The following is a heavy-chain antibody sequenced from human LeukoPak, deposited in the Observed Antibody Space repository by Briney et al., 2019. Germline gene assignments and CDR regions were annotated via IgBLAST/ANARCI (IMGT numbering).Heavy chain of an antibody. Sequence: SVKVSCKASGGTFSSYAITWVRQAPGQGLEWMGRIIPIFGTANYAQKFQGRVTITTDESTSTAYMELSTLRSDDTAVYYCARGPLRITGTTAYYYYYMDVWGKGTTVTVSS. CDR3: ARGPLRITGTTAYYYYYMDV. J-gene: IGHJ6*03. V-gene: IGHV1-69*05. D-gene: IGHD1-7*01. CDR2: IIPIFGTA. CDR1: GGTFSSYA.